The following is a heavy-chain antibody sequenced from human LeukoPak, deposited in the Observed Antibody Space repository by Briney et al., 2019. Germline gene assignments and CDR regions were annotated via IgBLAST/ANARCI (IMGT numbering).Heavy chain of an antibody. Sequence: PGRSLRLSCTTSGLSFSAYGMTWVRRAPGKGLEWVADISYDGIQKYNADSAKGRFTISRDNSKNTLYLEMNSLRAEDTAVYFCARDHAVRGVIVGYFDYWGRGTLVIVSS. V-gene: IGHV3-30*03. CDR3: ARDHAVRGVIVGYFDY. CDR1: GLSFSAYG. CDR2: ISYDGIQK. J-gene: IGHJ4*02. D-gene: IGHD3-10*02.